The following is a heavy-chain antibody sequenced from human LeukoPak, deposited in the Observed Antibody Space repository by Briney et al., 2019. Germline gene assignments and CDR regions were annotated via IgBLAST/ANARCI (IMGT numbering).Heavy chain of an antibody. V-gene: IGHV2-5*02. CDR1: GFSLNTSGVG. CDR2: IYWDDDK. J-gene: IGHJ5*02. Sequence: SGPTLVNPTQTLTLTCTFSGFSLNTSGVGVGWIRQPPGKALEWLAVIYWDDDKRYSPSLKSRLTITKDTSKNQVVLTMTNMDPVDTATYYCAHNALWWLGGWFDPWGQGTLVTVSS. CDR3: AHNALWWLGGWFDP. D-gene: IGHD2-21*01.